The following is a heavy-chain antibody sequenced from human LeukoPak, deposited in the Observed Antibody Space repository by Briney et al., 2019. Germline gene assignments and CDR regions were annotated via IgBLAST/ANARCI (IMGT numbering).Heavy chain of an antibody. Sequence: GGSLRLSCAASGFTVSRNYMSWVRQAPGKGLEWVSVIYSGGSTYYADSVKGRFTISRDNSKNTLYLQMNSLRAEDTAVYYCARDLDGGYFDYWGQGTLVTVSS. D-gene: IGHD4-23*01. J-gene: IGHJ4*02. CDR1: GFTVSRNY. CDR2: IYSGGST. CDR3: ARDLDGGYFDY. V-gene: IGHV3-53*01.